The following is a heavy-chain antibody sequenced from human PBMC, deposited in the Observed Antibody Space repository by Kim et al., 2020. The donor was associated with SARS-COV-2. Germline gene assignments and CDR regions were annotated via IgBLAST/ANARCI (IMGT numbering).Heavy chain of an antibody. D-gene: IGHD6-19*01. J-gene: IGHJ4*02. CDR3: AKDHESSGWPTFDY. V-gene: IGHV3-23*01. Sequence: AAVKGRFTVSSDNAKNTLYLQMDNLRVEDTALYYCAKDHESSGWPTFDYWGQGTQVTVSS.